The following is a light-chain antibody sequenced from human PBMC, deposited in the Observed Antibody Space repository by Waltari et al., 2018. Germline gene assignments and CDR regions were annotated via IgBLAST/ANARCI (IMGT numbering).Light chain of an antibody. J-gene: IGLJ2*01. CDR2: GKN. V-gene: IGLV3-19*01. Sequence: SSELTQDPAVSVALGQTVSITFQGVSLSIYYSSWYQQKPGQAPVLVIYGKNNRPSGIPDRFSGSSSGNTASLTITGAQAEDEADYYCNSRDSSGNHVVFGGGTKLTVL. CDR1: SLSIYY. CDR3: NSRDSSGNHVV.